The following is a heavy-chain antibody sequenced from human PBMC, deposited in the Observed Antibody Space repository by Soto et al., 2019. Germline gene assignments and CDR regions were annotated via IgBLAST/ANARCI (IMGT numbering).Heavy chain of an antibody. V-gene: IGHV1-69*08. CDR3: ASSYCGGDCYWDSFAY. CDR1: GDTFYTYT. D-gene: IGHD2-21*02. J-gene: IGHJ4*02. CDR2: FVPMLDSA. Sequence: QVQLVQSGAEVKKPGSSVKVSCKASGDTFYTYTFNWVRQAPGQGLEWMGRFVPMLDSANNAQTFQGRVNITADKSTSTVCMELSSLSSEDTAVYHCASSYCGGDCYWDSFAYWGQGTLVAVSS.